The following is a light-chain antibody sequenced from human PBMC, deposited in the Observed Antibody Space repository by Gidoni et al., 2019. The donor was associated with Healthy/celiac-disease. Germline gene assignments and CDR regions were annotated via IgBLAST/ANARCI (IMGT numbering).Light chain of an antibody. CDR3: QQSYSTPYI. CDR2: AAS. Sequence: DIQMTQSPSSLSASVGDRVTITCRASQSISSYVNWYHQKPGKAPKLLIYAASSLQSGVTARLSGRGSGIDFTLTISSLQPEDVATYYCQQSYSTPYIFGQXTKLEIK. J-gene: IGKJ2*01. V-gene: IGKV1-39*01. CDR1: QSISSY.